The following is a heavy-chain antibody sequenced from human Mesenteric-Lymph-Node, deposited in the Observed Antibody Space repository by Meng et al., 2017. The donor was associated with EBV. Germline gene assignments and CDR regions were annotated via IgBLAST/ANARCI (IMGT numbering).Heavy chain of an antibody. J-gene: IGHJ4*02. CDR1: GCPIQRFDV. Sequence: ERRLGLGKPPGTLSLPRAFAGCPIQRFDVWSWAAQPPGEGLEWIGEIYHSGITNYSPSLESRVTISVDKSANQLSLNLASVTAADTAVYYCARHSPPALGTNYFDSWGQGTLVTVSS. D-gene: IGHD6-13*01. CDR2: IYHSGIT. V-gene: IGHV4-4*03. CDR3: ARHSPPALGTNYFDS.